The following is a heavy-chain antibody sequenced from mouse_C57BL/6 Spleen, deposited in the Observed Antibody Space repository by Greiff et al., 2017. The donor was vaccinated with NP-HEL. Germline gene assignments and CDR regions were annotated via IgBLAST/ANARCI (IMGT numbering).Heavy chain of an antibody. CDR1: GYTFTDYN. Sequence: EVQLQQSGPELVKPGASVKIPCKASGYTFTDYNMDWVKQSHGKSLEWIGDINPNNGGTIYNQKFKGKATLTVDKSSSTAYMELRSLTSEDTAVYYCARGTTVERFAYWGQGTLVTVSA. J-gene: IGHJ3*01. CDR2: INPNNGGT. D-gene: IGHD1-1*01. CDR3: ARGTTVERFAY. V-gene: IGHV1-18*01.